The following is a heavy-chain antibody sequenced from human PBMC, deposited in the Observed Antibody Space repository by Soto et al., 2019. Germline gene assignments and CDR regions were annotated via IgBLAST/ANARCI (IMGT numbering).Heavy chain of an antibody. J-gene: IGHJ4*02. CDR2: ISSSSSYI. Sequence: SGGSLRLSCAASGFTFSSYSMNWVRQAPGKGLEWVSSISSSSSYIYYADSVKGRFTISRDNAKNSLYLQMNSLRAEDTAVYYCARSIVVLVAEDYCGQGTLVTVSS. CDR3: ARSIVVLVAEDY. V-gene: IGHV3-21*01. CDR1: GFTFSSYS. D-gene: IGHD2-15*01.